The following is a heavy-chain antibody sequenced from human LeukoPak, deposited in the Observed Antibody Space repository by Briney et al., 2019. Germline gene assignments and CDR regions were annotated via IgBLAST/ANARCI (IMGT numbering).Heavy chain of an antibody. CDR1: GGSFSGYY. CDR2: INHSGST. V-gene: IGHV4-34*01. D-gene: IGHD5-18*01. J-gene: IGHJ3*02. Sequence: PSETLSLTCAVYGGSFSGYYWSWIRQPPGKGLEWIGEINHSGSTNYNPSLKSRVTISVDTSKNQFSLKLSSVTAADTAVYYCARVEKRGYSYGYLSNDAFDIWGQGTMVTVSS. CDR3: ARVEKRGYSYGYLSNDAFDI.